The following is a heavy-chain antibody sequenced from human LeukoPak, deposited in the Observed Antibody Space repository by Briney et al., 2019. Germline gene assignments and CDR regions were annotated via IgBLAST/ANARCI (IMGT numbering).Heavy chain of an antibody. D-gene: IGHD6-19*01. CDR3: AREAVADAFDI. CDR2: IYYSGST. V-gene: IGHV4-59*08. Sequence: PSETLSLTCTVSGGSLSSYYWSWIRQPPGKGLEWIGYIYYSGSTNYNPSLKSRVTISVDTSKNQFSLKLSSVTAADTAVYYCAREAVADAFDIWGQGTMVTVSS. CDR1: GGSLSSYY. J-gene: IGHJ3*02.